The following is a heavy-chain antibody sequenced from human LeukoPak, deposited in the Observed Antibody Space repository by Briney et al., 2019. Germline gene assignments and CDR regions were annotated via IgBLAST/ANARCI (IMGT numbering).Heavy chain of an antibody. CDR1: GGSISRGGYY. Sequence: SETLSLTCTVSGGSISRGGYYWSWIRQHPGKGLGYIGYIYYSGSIYYNPSLKSRVTISLDPSKNQFSLKLSSVTAADTAVYYCARDRGYSYGCDAFDIWGQGTMVTVSS. CDR3: ARDRGYSYGCDAFDI. V-gene: IGHV4-31*03. J-gene: IGHJ3*02. CDR2: IYYSGSI. D-gene: IGHD5-18*01.